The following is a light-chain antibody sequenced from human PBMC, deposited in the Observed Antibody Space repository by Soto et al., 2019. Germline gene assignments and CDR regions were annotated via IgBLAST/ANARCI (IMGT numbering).Light chain of an antibody. CDR3: QQYDNLPIT. CDR1: QDISNY. Sequence: DIQMTQSPSSLSASVGDRVTITCQASQDISNYLNWYQQKPGKAPKLLIYDASNLETGVPSRFNGSGSGTDFTFTISSLHPEDIATDYCQQYDNLPITFGQGTRLEIK. V-gene: IGKV1-33*01. CDR2: DAS. J-gene: IGKJ5*01.